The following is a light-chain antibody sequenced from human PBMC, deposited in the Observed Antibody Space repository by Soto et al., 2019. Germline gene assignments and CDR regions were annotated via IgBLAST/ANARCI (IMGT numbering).Light chain of an antibody. Sequence: DIQMTQSPSSLSASVGDRVTITCQASQDISNYLNWYQQKPGKAPKLLTYDASNLETGVPSRFSRSGSGTDFIFPISSLQPEDIATFYCQQYDILPPVTFGQGTKLEIK. J-gene: IGKJ2*01. CDR1: QDISNY. CDR3: QQYDILPPVT. CDR2: DAS. V-gene: IGKV1-33*01.